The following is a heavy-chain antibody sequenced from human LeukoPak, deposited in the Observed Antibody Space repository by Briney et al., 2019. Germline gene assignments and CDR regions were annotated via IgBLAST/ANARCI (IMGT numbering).Heavy chain of an antibody. CDR3: AKTGYSSGYYGLDY. Sequence: GGSLRLSCAASGFTFSTYTMNWVRQAPGKGLEWVSYITTTSTTKLYADSVRGRFTISRDNSRNTLYLQMNSLRAEDTAVYYCAKTGYSSGYYGLDYWGQGTLVTVSS. V-gene: IGHV3-48*01. D-gene: IGHD3-22*01. CDR1: GFTFSTYT. J-gene: IGHJ4*02. CDR2: ITTTSTTK.